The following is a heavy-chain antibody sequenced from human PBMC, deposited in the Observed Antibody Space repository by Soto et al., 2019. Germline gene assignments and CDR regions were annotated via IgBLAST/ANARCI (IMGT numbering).Heavy chain of an antibody. CDR1: GFTFSSYA. D-gene: IGHD1-26*01. CDR3: VATRGATTYYYDGMDV. J-gene: IGHJ6*02. Sequence: EVQLLESGGGLVQPGGSLRLSCAASGFTFSSYAMSWVRQAPGKGLEWVSAISGSGGSTSYADSVKGRFTNSRDNSKNTLYLQMNSLRAEDTAVYYCVATRGATTYYYDGMDVWGQGTTVTVSS. V-gene: IGHV3-23*01. CDR2: ISGSGGST.